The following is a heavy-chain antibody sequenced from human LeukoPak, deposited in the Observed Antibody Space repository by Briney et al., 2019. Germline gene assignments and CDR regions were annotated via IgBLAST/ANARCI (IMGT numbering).Heavy chain of an antibody. CDR1: GGSISGYY. CDR2: LYYMRGA. CDR3: ARRGSWGEPRPFDY. Sequence: SETLSLTCTVSGGSISGYYWSWSRQPPGKGVEWIGNLYYMRGAWYKSSLKSRVTTSVDTSRNEFSLKLSSVTAADTAVYYCARRGSWGEPRPFDYWDQGSLVTVSS. J-gene: IGHJ4*02. D-gene: IGHD3-16*01. V-gene: IGHV4-59*01.